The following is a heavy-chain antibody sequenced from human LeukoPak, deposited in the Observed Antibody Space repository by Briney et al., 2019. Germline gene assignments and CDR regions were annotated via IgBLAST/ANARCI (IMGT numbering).Heavy chain of an antibody. CDR3: AIDLSGYFDY. Sequence: GGSLRLSCAASGFTFSSYWMHWVRQAPGKGLEWVANIKQDGSEKYYVDSMKGRFTISRDNAKNSLYLQMSSLRTEDTAVYYCAIDLSGYFDYWGQGTLVTVSS. V-gene: IGHV3-7*03. CDR2: IKQDGSEK. J-gene: IGHJ4*02. CDR1: GFTFSSYW. D-gene: IGHD3-10*01.